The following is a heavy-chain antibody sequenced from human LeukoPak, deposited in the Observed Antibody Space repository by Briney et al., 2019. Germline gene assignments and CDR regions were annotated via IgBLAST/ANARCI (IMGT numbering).Heavy chain of an antibody. Sequence: ASVKVSCKASGYTFTGYYMYWVRQAPGQGLEWMGWINPNSGGTNYAQKFQGRVTMTRDTSISTAYMELSRLRSDDTAVYYCARDGWGSSSWKTLADYYYYMDVWGKGTTVTVSS. J-gene: IGHJ6*03. V-gene: IGHV1-2*02. D-gene: IGHD6-13*01. CDR1: GYTFTGYY. CDR3: ARDGWGSSSWKTLADYYYYMDV. CDR2: INPNSGGT.